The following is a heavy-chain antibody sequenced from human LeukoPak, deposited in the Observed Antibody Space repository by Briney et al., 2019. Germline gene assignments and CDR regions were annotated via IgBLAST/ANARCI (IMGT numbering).Heavy chain of an antibody. V-gene: IGHV4-59*01. CDR2: IYNSGRS. CDR3: AGGSGASWFDP. CDR1: GGSISSGY. D-gene: IGHD2-8*02. J-gene: IGHJ5*02. Sequence: SETLSLTCSVSGGSISSGYWSWIRQPPGKGLEWIAYIYNSGRSNYNPSLKSRVTISLDTSKNQFSLKLISVTAADTAVYYCAGGSGASWFDPWGQGTLVTVSS.